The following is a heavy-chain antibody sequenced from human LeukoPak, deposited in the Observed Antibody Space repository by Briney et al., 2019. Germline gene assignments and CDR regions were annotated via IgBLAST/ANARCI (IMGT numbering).Heavy chain of an antibody. CDR1: GFTFSSYS. CDR2: ISSSSSTI. Sequence: GGSLRLSCAASGFTFSSYSMNWVRQAPGKGLEWVSYISSSSSTIYYADSVKGRFTISRDNAKNSLYLQMNSLRDEDTAVYYCAKSRSYRMRIAVAEWGQGTMVTVSS. CDR3: AKSRSYRMRIAVAE. V-gene: IGHV3-48*02. J-gene: IGHJ3*01. D-gene: IGHD6-19*01.